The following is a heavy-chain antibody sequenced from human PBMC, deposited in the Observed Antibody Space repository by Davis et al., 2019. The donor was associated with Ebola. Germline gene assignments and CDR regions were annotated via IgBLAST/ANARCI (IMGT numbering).Heavy chain of an antibody. V-gene: IGHV4-31*03. CDR3: ARDLWDYYYGMDV. CDR2: IYYSGTT. CDR1: GGSINSGAYY. D-gene: IGHD1-26*01. Sequence: SETLSLTCTVSGGSINSGAYYWSWIRQLPGKGLEWVGYIYYSGTTYYHPSLKSRLTISIDTSKNQFSLKLSSVTAADTAVYYCARDLWDYYYGMDVWGKGTTVTVSS. J-gene: IGHJ6*04.